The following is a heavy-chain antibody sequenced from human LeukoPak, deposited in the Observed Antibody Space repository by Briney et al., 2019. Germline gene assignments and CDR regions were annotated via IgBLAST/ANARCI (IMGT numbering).Heavy chain of an antibody. V-gene: IGHV3-7*01. Sequence: GGSLRLSCEASGFNIRNNWMSWVRLAPGKGLEYVANINQDEGQKYYVDSVKGRFTISKDTAKNSLNLQMNSLRAEDTGVYYCAKDQRWESPHYLDSWGQGTLVTVSS. CDR3: AKDQRWESPHYLDS. J-gene: IGHJ4*02. D-gene: IGHD1-26*01. CDR1: GFNIRNNW. CDR2: INQDEGQK.